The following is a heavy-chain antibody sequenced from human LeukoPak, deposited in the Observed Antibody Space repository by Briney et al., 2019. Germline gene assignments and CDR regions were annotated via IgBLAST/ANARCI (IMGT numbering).Heavy chain of an antibody. CDR2: ISSSSSYI. D-gene: IGHD2-2*02. V-gene: IGHV3-21*01. CDR3: AREGYCSGTSCYNFNY. Sequence: GRSLRLSCAASGFSFSTYGMHWVRQAPGKGLEWVSSISSSSSYIYYADSVKGRFTISRDNAKNLLYLQMNTLRAGDTAVYYCAREGYCSGTSCYNFNYWGQGTLVTVSS. CDR1: GFSFSTYG. J-gene: IGHJ4*02.